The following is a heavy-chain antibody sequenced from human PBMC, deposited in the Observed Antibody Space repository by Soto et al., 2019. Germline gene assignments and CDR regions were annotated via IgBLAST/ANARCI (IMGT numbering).Heavy chain of an antibody. CDR3: ARAWGGYCSSTSCEHPTSWFDP. Sequence: GASVKVSCKASGYTFTSYGISWVRQAPGQGLEWMGWISAYNGNTNYAQKLQGRVTMTTDTSTSTAYMELRSLRSDETAVYYCARAWGGYCSSTSCEHPTSWFDPWGQGTLVTVSS. D-gene: IGHD2-2*01. CDR2: ISAYNGNT. V-gene: IGHV1-18*01. J-gene: IGHJ5*02. CDR1: GYTFTSYG.